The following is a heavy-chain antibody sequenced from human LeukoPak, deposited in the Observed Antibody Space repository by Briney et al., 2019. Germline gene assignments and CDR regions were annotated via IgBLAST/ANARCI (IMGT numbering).Heavy chain of an antibody. CDR3: ARFYGDYDYYYGMDV. CDR1: GYTFTSYY. CDR2: INPSGGST. J-gene: IGHJ6*02. D-gene: IGHD4-17*01. V-gene: IGHV1-46*01. Sequence: ASVKVSCKASGYTFTSYYMHWVRQAPGQGLEWMGIINPSGGSTSYAQKFQGRVTMTRDTSTSTVYMELSSLRSEDTAVYYCARFYGDYDYYYGMDVWGQGTTVTVSS.